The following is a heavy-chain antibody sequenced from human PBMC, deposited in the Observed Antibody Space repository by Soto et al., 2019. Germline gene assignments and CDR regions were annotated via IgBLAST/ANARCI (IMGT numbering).Heavy chain of an antibody. V-gene: IGHV1-69*06. CDR2: IIPIFGTA. Sequence: SVQVSCTASGGTFSSYAISWVRQAPGQGLEWMGGIIPIFGTANYAQKFQGRVTITADKSTSTAYMELSSLRYEDTAVYYCARDAVPLLGFGESYGMDVRG. D-gene: IGHD3-10*01. CDR3: ARDAVPLLGFGESYGMDV. CDR1: GGTFSSYA. J-gene: IGHJ6*02.